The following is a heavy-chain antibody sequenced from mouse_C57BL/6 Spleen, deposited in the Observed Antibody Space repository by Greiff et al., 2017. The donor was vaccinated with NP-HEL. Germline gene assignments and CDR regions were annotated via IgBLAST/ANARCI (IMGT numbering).Heavy chain of an antibody. CDR3: ARWGEYVDAMDY. CDR2: INPNNGGT. CDR1: GYTFTDYN. Sequence: DVKLVESGPELVKPGASVKIPCKASGYTFTDYNMDWVKQSHGKSLEWIGDINPNNGGTIYNQKFKGKATLTVDKSSSTAYMELRSLTSEDTAVYYCARWGEYVDAMDYWGQGTSVTVSS. J-gene: IGHJ4*01. D-gene: IGHD5-1*01. V-gene: IGHV1-18*01.